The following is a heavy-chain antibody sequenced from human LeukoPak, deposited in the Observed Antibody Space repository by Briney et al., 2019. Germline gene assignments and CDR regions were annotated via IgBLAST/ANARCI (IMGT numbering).Heavy chain of an antibody. CDR1: GFTFSSYG. D-gene: IGHD1-26*01. CDR3: ALPPGAWELLESY. CDR2: IRYDGSNK. Sequence: GGSLRLSCAASGFTFSSYGMHWVRQAPGKGLEWVAFIRYDGSNKYYADSVKGRFTISRDNSKNTLYLQMNSLRAEDTAVYYCALPPGAWELLESYWGQGTLVTVSS. J-gene: IGHJ4*02. V-gene: IGHV3-30*02.